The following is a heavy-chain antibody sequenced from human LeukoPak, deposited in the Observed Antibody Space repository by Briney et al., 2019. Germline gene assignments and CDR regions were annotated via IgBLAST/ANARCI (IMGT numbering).Heavy chain of an antibody. CDR1: GFTLGDYA. Sequence: GGSLRFSCAASGFTLGDYAMHWVRQARGKGLEWVSGVSWKSGTIAYADSVKGRFIISRDNAKNSLYLQMNSLRPEDTALYYCAKDLYTYSLQYFHHWGQGTLVTVSS. CDR2: VSWKSGTI. CDR3: AKDLYTYSLQYFHH. V-gene: IGHV3-9*01. J-gene: IGHJ1*01. D-gene: IGHD2-2*02.